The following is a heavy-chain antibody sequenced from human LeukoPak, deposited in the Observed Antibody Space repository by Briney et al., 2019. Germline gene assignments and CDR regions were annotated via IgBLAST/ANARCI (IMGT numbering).Heavy chain of an antibody. CDR3: APRGGRRQPFDY. D-gene: IGHD2-15*01. CDR1: GGSISSYY. J-gene: IGHJ4*02. CDR2: IYTSGST. V-gene: IGHV4-4*07. Sequence: SETLSLTCTVSGGSISSYYWSWIRQPAGKGLEWIGRIYTSGSTNYNPSLKSRVTISVDTSKNQFSLKLSSVTAADTAVYYCAPRGGRRQPFDYWGQGTLVTVSS.